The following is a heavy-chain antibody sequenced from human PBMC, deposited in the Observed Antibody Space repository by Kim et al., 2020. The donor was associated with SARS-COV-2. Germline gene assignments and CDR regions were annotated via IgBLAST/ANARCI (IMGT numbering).Heavy chain of an antibody. CDR2: IKQDGSET. D-gene: IGHD5-12*01. CDR1: GFTFSSYW. CDR3: ARLSGYGDWFDP. Sequence: GGSLRLSCAASGFTFSSYWMSWVLQAPGKGLEWVANIKQDGSETYYVDSVKGRFTISRDNAKNSLYLQMNSLRAEDTAVYYCARLSGYGDWFDPWGQGTLVTVSS. V-gene: IGHV3-7*03. J-gene: IGHJ5*02.